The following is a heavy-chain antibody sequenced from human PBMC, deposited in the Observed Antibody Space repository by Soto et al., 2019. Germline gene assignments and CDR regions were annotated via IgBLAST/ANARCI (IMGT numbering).Heavy chain of an antibody. V-gene: IGHV5-10-1*01. Sequence: PGESLKISCKGSGYSFTSYWITWVRQMPGEGLEWMGTIDPSDSQTNYSPSFQGHVTMSLDKSISTAYLQWSSLKASDTAMYYCARHRPHLGWPNNYYYYGMDVCGPGPTVTVYS. CDR2: IDPSDSQT. D-gene: IGHD7-27*01. CDR1: GYSFTSYW. CDR3: ARHRPHLGWPNNYYYYGMDV. J-gene: IGHJ6*02.